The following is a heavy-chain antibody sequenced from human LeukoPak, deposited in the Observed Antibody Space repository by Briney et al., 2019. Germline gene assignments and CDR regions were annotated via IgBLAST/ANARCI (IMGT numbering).Heavy chain of an antibody. CDR1: GGSVSSGSYY. J-gene: IGHJ4*02. Sequence: SETLSLTCAVSGGSVSSGSYYWSWIRQPPGKGLEWIGYIYYSGSTNYNPSLKSRVTISVDTSKNQLSLKLSSVTAADTAVYYCARVVEGSTSFTTYYFDYWGQGTLVTVSS. D-gene: IGHD2-2*01. V-gene: IGHV4-61*01. CDR3: ARVVEGSTSFTTYYFDY. CDR2: IYYSGST.